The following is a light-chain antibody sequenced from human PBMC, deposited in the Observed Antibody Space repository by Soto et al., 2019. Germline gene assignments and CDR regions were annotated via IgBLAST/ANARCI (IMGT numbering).Light chain of an antibody. CDR2: HAS. CDR1: QSISNW. Sequence: DIQMTQSPSTLPASVGDRVTITCRASQSISNWLAWYQQKPGKAPKVLIYHASNLQSGVPSRFSGSGSGTEFTLTISSLQPDDFATYCCQQYNSYSFGQGTKVDIK. J-gene: IGKJ1*01. V-gene: IGKV1-5*01. CDR3: QQYNSYS.